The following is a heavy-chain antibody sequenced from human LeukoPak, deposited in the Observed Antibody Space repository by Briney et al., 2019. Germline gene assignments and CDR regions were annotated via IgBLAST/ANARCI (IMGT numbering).Heavy chain of an antibody. J-gene: IGHJ3*02. Sequence: GSSLRLSCVSTGFTLSRYGMHWVRQAPGKALDCVAITWYDGSNKYYADSVKGRFTISRDTSKNTLYLQMDSLRAEDTAVYYCASGDTTGYSGDAFNIWGQGTMVTVSS. V-gene: IGHV3-33*03. CDR3: ASGDTTGYSGDAFNI. CDR2: TWYDGSNK. CDR1: GFTLSRYG. D-gene: IGHD3-22*01.